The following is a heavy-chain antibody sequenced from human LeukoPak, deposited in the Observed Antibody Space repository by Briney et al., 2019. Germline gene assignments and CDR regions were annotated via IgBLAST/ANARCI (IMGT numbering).Heavy chain of an antibody. CDR1: GFIFSSYA. J-gene: IGHJ4*02. CDR3: AKDQNTVATAPFDY. Sequence: GGSLRLSCAASGFIFSSYAMSWVRQAPGKGLEWVSGISGNGITTYYADSVKGRFTISRDKSQNTLHLQMNSLRAEDTAVYYCAKDQNTVATAPFDYWGLGTLVTVSS. CDR2: ISGNGITT. V-gene: IGHV3-23*01. D-gene: IGHD4-17*01.